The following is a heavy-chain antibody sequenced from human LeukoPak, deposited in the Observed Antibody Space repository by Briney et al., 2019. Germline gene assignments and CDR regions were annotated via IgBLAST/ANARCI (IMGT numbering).Heavy chain of an antibody. V-gene: IGHV3-48*01. D-gene: IGHD1-1*01. J-gene: IGHJ4*02. CDR3: ARDHNYAFDN. CDR2: IGIDSGNT. Sequence: GGSLRLSCTASGFPFIEYSMNWVRQVPGKGLEWISYIGIDSGNTKYADSVRGRFTISADKAKNSLYLRMNSLRVEDTAVYYCARDHNYAFDNWGQGTLVSVAS. CDR1: GFPFIEYS.